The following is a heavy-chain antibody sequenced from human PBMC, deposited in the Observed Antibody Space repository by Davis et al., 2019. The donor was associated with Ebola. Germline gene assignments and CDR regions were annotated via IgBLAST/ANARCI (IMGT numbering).Heavy chain of an antibody. D-gene: IGHD2-15*01. CDR3: VRGGWDNVMVVATIPLFDY. CDR1: GFTFSSYA. J-gene: IGHJ4*02. Sequence: GGSLRLSCAASGFTFSSYAMSWVRQAPGKGLEWVSAISGSGGSTYYADSVKGRFTISRDNSKNTLYLHMNSLRADDTAMYYCVRGGWDNVMVVATIPLFDYWGQGILVTVSS. CDR2: ISGSGGST. V-gene: IGHV3-23*01.